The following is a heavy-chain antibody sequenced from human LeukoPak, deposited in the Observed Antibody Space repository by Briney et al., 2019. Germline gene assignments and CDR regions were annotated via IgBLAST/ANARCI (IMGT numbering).Heavy chain of an antibody. CDR2: IRSKAYGGTT. Sequence: PGGSLRLSCTASGFTFGDYTMGWVRQVPGKGLEWAVFIRSKAYGGTTEYAASVKGRFTISRDDSKSIAYLQMNSLKTEDTAVYYCTRVGSSTYDFWSGYLDPWGQGTLVTVSS. CDR1: GFTFGDYT. D-gene: IGHD3-3*01. V-gene: IGHV3-49*04. CDR3: TRVGSSTYDFWSGYLDP. J-gene: IGHJ5*02.